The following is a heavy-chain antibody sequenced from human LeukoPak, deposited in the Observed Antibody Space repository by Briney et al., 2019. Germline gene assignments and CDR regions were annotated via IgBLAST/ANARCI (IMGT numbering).Heavy chain of an antibody. D-gene: IGHD7-27*01. CDR2: ISGNTGNT. J-gene: IGHJ4*02. V-gene: IGHV1-18*01. CDR1: AYTFVSYG. Sequence: ASVKVSCKASAYTFVSYGISWLRQAPGQGLEWMGWISGNTGNTNYAQRFQGRVTMTTDTSTNTAYLELRSLSSDDTAVYYCAREDLNWGLGFDYWGQGTLVTVSS. CDR3: AREDLNWGLGFDY.